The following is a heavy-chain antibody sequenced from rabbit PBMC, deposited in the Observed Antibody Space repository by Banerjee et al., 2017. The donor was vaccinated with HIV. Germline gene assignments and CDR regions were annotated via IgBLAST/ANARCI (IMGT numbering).Heavy chain of an antibody. CDR1: GFSFTNNY. V-gene: IGHV1S45*01. CDR3: ARDNAGYAGYGYAYYFNL. Sequence: QEQLEASGGDLVKPEGSLTLTCTASGFSFTNNYMCWVRQAPGTGLDWIACIYTSSNSTWYASWAKGRFTISKTSSTTVTLQMTSLTAADTATYFCARDNAGYAGYGYAYYFNLWGQGTLVTVS. CDR2: IYTSSNST. D-gene: IGHD7-1*01. J-gene: IGHJ4*01.